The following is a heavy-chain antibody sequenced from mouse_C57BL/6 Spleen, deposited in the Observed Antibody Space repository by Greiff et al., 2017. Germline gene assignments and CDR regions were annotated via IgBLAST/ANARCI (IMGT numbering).Heavy chain of an antibody. CDR1: GFTFSDYG. V-gene: IGHV5-17*01. Sequence: EVKLQESGGGLVKPGGSLKLSCAASGFTFSDYGMHWVRQAPEKGLECVAYISSGSSTIYYADTVKGRFTISRDNAKNTLFLQMTSLRSEDTAMYYCARQGLRREFDYWGQGTTLTVSS. D-gene: IGHD2-4*01. CDR3: ARQGLRREFDY. J-gene: IGHJ2*01. CDR2: ISSGSSTI.